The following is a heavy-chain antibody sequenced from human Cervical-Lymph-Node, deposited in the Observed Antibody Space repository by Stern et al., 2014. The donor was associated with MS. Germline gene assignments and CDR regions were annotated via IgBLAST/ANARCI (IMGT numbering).Heavy chain of an antibody. D-gene: IGHD3-16*01. J-gene: IGHJ6*02. CDR1: GFTFSSYG. Sequence: VQLVESGGGVVQPGRSLRLSCAASGFTFSSYGMHWVRQAPGKGLAWVTVIWHDGSIKQYADSVMGRFTISKDNDRSTLYLQMNSLRAEDTAVYYCARGGLWGAYAPMDVWGQGTTVTVSS. CDR3: ARGGLWGAYAPMDV. CDR2: IWHDGSIK. V-gene: IGHV3-33*01.